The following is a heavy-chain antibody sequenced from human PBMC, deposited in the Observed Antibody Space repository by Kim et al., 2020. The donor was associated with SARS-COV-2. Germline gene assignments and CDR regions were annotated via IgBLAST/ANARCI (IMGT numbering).Heavy chain of an antibody. Sequence: RIKSKTDGGTTDYAAPVKGRFTISRDDSKNTLYLQMNSLKTEDTAVYYCTTGYIPPDEEGGSYPVDYWGQGTLVTVSS. D-gene: IGHD1-26*01. V-gene: IGHV3-15*01. J-gene: IGHJ4*02. CDR3: TTGYIPPDEEGGSYPVDY. CDR2: IKSKTDGGTT.